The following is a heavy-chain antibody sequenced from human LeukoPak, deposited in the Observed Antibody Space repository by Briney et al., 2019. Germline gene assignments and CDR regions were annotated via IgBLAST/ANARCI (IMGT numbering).Heavy chain of an antibody. V-gene: IGHV3-21*01. J-gene: IGHJ4*02. CDR1: GFTFSNYN. CDR2: ISSGGNFI. CDR3: ASGGLSCSGGTCYS. Sequence: GGSLRLSCAASGFTFSNYNMNWVRQAPGKGLEWVSSISSGGNFIYYAHSVKGRSTISRDNAKNSLYLQMNSLRAEDTAVYYCASGGLSCSGGTCYSWGQGTLVTVSS. D-gene: IGHD2-15*01.